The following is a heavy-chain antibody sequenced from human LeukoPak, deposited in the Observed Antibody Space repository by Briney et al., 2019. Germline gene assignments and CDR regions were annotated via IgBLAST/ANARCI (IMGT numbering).Heavy chain of an antibody. CDR1: GFTFNSYA. J-gene: IGHJ4*02. D-gene: IGHD4-17*01. CDR2: ISGSGGGT. V-gene: IGHV3-23*01. Sequence: GGSLRLSCAASGFTFNSYAMSWVRQAPGKGLEWVSGISGSGGGTYYADSVKGRFTISRDISKNTLHLQMNSLRAEDTALYYCVKDAAVTPFYFDYWGQGTLVTVSS. CDR3: VKDAAVTPFYFDY.